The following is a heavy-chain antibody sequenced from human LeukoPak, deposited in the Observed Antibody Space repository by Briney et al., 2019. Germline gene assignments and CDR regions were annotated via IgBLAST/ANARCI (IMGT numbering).Heavy chain of an antibody. CDR1: GGTFSSYA. D-gene: IGHD3-22*01. V-gene: IGHV1-69*05. J-gene: IGHJ4*02. Sequence: SVKVSCKASGGTFSSYAISWVRQAPGQGLEWMGGIIPIFGTANYAQKFQGRVTITTDKSTSTAYMELSSLRSEDTAVYYCAREGYYDSSGYRDYWGQGTLVTVSS. CDR2: IIPIFGTA. CDR3: AREGYYDSSGYRDY.